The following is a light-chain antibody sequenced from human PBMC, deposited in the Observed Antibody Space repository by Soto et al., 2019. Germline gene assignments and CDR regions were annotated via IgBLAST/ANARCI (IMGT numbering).Light chain of an antibody. V-gene: IGKV1-27*01. J-gene: IGKJ4*01. Sequence: DIQMTQSPSSLTASIGAIVTISCRASQGFSNSLAWYQQKPGKVPTLLIYGASILQSGVPSRFSGSGSGTEFTLTISCLQPEDVATYFCQKYGRAPLTFGGGPKVESK. CDR3: QKYGRAPLT. CDR1: QGFSNS. CDR2: GAS.